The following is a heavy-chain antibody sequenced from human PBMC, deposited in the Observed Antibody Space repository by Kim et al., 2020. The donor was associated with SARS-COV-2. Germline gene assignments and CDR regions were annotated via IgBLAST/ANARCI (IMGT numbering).Heavy chain of an antibody. Sequence: DYAVSVKSRIPTNPDTSKNQFSRQLNSVTPEDTAVYYCAREEAGTYYFDYWGQGTLVTVSS. D-gene: IGHD6-13*01. V-gene: IGHV6-1*01. J-gene: IGHJ4*02. CDR3: AREEAGTYYFDY.